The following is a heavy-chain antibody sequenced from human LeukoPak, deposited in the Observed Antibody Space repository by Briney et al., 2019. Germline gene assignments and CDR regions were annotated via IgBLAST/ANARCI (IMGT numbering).Heavy chain of an antibody. CDR2: ISLNSGSI. V-gene: IGHV3-9*01. D-gene: IGHD3-22*01. CDR1: GFTFDDYA. CDR3: AKDMVGWLTTTFDI. Sequence: GRSLRLSCAASGFTFDDYAMHWVRQAPGKGLAWVSGISLNSGSIGYADSVKGRFTISRDNAKSSRYLQMNSLRAEDTALYYCAKDMVGWLTTTFDIWGRGTLVTASS. J-gene: IGHJ2*01.